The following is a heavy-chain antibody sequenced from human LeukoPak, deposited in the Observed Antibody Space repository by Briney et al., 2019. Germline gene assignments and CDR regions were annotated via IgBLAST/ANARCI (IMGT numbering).Heavy chain of an antibody. CDR2: IYYSGSI. V-gene: IGHV4-59*01. CDR3: ARSDKHYYDSSGYSR. CDR1: GVSISSYY. J-gene: IGHJ4*02. Sequence: PSQTLSLTCTVSGVSISSYYWSWIPQPPGKGLEWIGYIYYSGSINYNPSLKSRVTISVDTSKNQFSLKLSSVTAADTAVYYCARSDKHYYDSSGYSRWGQGTLVTVSS. D-gene: IGHD3-22*01.